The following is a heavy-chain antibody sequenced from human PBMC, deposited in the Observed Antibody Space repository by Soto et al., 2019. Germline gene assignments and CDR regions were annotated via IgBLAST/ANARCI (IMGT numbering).Heavy chain of an antibody. CDR1: GDSIRNYF. Sequence: SETLSLTCTVSGDSIRNYFWSWIRQPAGKGLEWIGRIYTSGSSNYNPSLKSRLTMSVDTSKNQVSLKVGSVTAADTAVYYCASSSLYGMDVWGQGTTVTVSS. J-gene: IGHJ6*02. V-gene: IGHV4-4*07. CDR2: IYTSGSS. CDR3: ASSSLYGMDV.